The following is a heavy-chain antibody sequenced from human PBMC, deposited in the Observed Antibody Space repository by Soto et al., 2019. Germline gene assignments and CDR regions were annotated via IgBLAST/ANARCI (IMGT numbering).Heavy chain of an antibody. CDR2: IYYGGST. Sequence: QVQLQESGPGLVKPSQTLSLTCTVSGGSISSGGYYWSWIRQHPGKGLEWIGYIYYGGSTYYNSSSKSRVAISVDTSKNRVSLKLSSVTAADTAAYYCARVGTAPRQYYFDYWGQGTLVTVSS. CDR3: ARVGTAPRQYYFDY. J-gene: IGHJ4*02. CDR1: GGSISSGGYY. V-gene: IGHV4-31*03. D-gene: IGHD2-21*02.